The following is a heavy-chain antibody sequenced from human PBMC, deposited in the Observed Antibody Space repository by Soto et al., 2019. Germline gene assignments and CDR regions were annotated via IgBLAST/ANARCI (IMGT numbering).Heavy chain of an antibody. V-gene: IGHV3-15*01. CDR3: TTTPRGVNHYYYYMDV. J-gene: IGHJ6*03. CDR1: GFTFSNAW. Sequence: GGSLRLSCAASGFTFSNAWMSWVRQAPGKGLEWVGRIKSKTDGGTTDYAAPVKGRFTISGDDSKNTLYLQMNSLKTEDTAVYYCTTTPRGVNHYYYYMDVWGKGTTVTVSS. CDR2: IKSKTDGGTT.